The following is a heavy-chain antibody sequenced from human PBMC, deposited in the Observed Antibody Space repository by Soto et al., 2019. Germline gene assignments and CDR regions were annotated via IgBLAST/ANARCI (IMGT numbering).Heavy chain of an antibody. CDR3: TTDSNYFDY. CDR2: IKSKTEGGTK. D-gene: IGHD2-2*01. Sequence: EVQLVESGGGLVKPGGSLRVSCAASGFTFSNAWMSWVRQAPGKGLEWVGRIKSKTEGGTKDYAAPVKGRFTISRDDSKNTLYLQMNSLKTEDTAVYYCTTDSNYFDYWGQGTLVTVSS. J-gene: IGHJ4*02. V-gene: IGHV3-15*01. CDR1: GFTFSNAW.